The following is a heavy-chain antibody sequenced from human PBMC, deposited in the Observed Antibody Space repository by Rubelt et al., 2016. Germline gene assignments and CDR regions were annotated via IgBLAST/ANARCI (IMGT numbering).Heavy chain of an antibody. CDR3: ARDVTGYIDY. V-gene: IGHV3-74*01. CDR2: INSDGSST. J-gene: IGHJ4*02. Sequence: LGWVSRINSDGSSTSYADSVKGRFTISRDNAKNTLYLQMNSLRAEDTAVYYCARDVTGYIDYWGQGTLVTVSS.